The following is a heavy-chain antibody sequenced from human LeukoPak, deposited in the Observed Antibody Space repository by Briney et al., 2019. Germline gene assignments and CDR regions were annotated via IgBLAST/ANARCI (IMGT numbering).Heavy chain of an antibody. CDR2: ISYGGSNK. V-gene: IGHV3-30-3*01. D-gene: IGHD5-18*01. Sequence: PGRSLRLSCAASGFTFSSYAMHWVRQAPGKGLEWVAVISYGGSNKYYADSVKGRFTISRDNSKNTLYLQMNSLRAEDTAVYYCARESPGYGQLDYWGQGTLVTVSS. CDR1: GFTFSSYA. J-gene: IGHJ4*02. CDR3: ARESPGYGQLDY.